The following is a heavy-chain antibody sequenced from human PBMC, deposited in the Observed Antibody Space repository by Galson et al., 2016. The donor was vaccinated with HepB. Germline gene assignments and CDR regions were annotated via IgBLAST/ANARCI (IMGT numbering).Heavy chain of an antibody. CDR2: ISGSGDRT. J-gene: IGHJ4*02. CDR3: AKEDHSFPGMRGDY. CDR1: GFTFKNYA. D-gene: IGHD6-13*01. V-gene: IGHV3-23*01. Sequence: SLRLSCAASGFTFKNYAMTWVRQAPGKGLEWVSAISGSGDRTYYAGSVQGRFTISRDNSKNTVYLQLNSLRADDTAVYYCAKEDHSFPGMRGDYWGQGTLVTASS.